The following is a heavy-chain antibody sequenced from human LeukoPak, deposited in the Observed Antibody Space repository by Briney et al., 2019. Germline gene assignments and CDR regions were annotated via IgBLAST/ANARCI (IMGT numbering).Heavy chain of an antibody. V-gene: IGHV4-59*01. J-gene: IGHJ5*02. CDR2: IYYSGST. Sequence: SETLSLTCTVSGGSISSYYWSWIRQPPGKGLEGIGDIYYSGSTNYNPSLKSRVTISVDTSKNQFSLKLSSVTAADTAVYYCAREVVVVPAAIVWFDPWGQGTLVTVSS. CDR1: GGSISSYY. CDR3: AREVVVVPAAIVWFDP. D-gene: IGHD2-2*01.